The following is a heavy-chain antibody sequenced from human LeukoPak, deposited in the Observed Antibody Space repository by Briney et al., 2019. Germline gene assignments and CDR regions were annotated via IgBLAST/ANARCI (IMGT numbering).Heavy chain of an antibody. CDR2: IKQDGSEK. CDR1: GFTFSSYW. D-gene: IGHD6-19*01. V-gene: IGHV3-7*01. CDR3: ARVGGSGWYNHFDY. Sequence: PGGSLRLSCAASGFTFSSYWMSWVRQAPGKGLEWVANIKQDGSEKYYVDSVKGRFTISRDNAKNSLYLQMNSLRAEDTAVYYCARVGGSGWYNHFDYWGQGTLVTVPS. J-gene: IGHJ4*02.